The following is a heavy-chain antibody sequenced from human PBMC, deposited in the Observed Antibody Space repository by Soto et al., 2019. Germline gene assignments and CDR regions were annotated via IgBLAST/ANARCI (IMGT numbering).Heavy chain of an antibody. V-gene: IGHV3-33*01. CDR3: ALGYYYDSSGYYDLVPFDY. CDR1: GFTFSSYG. D-gene: IGHD3-22*01. Sequence: PGGSLRLSCAASGFTFSSYGMHWVRQAPGKGLEWVAVIWYDGSNKYYADSVKGRFTISRDNSKNTLYLQMNSLRAEDTAVYYCALGYYYDSSGYYDLVPFDYWGQGTLVTVSS. J-gene: IGHJ4*02. CDR2: IWYDGSNK.